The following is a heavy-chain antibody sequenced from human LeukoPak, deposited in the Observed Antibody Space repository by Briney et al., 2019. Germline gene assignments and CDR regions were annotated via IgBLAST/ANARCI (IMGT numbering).Heavy chain of an antibody. CDR1: GYTLSSYE. D-gene: IGHD2-2*01. J-gene: IGHJ4*02. CDR2: IKEDGTEK. V-gene: IGHV3-7*01. Sequence: GGSVTLPCTAWGYTLSSYEMTGVRHARGKGREGVAKIKEDGTEKYYVDSSKGHFTISRDNPKNSLYLQMNTLRAEDTAVYYCGRVGGSIHRIDYWGQGTLVTVSS. CDR3: GRVGGSIHRIDY.